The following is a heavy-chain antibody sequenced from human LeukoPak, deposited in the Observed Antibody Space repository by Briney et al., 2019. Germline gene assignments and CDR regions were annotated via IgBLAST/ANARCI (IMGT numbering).Heavy chain of an antibody. D-gene: IGHD3-22*01. J-gene: IGHJ6*02. CDR2: IVPILRTP. CDR3: ARSKGRRTSGYNHYYAMDV. CDR1: RDTFSSSG. Sequence: SVKVSCKSFRDTFSSSGISWVRQAPGQGLEWMEGIVPILRTPDYAKKFQGKVTITADESTTTAYMELSSLTSEDTAVYYCARSKGRRTSGYNHYYAMDVWGQGTTVTVSS. V-gene: IGHV1-69*13.